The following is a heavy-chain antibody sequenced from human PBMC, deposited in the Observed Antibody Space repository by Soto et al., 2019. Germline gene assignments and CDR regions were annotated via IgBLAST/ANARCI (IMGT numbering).Heavy chain of an antibody. V-gene: IGHV1-69*02. CDR3: ARVGYYDSSVAGFDY. Sequence: QVQLVQSGAEVKKPGSSVKVSCKASGGTFSSYTISWVRQAPGQGLEWMGRIIPILGIADYAQKFQGRVTITAYKSTSTAYMGLSSLRSEDTAVYYCARVGYYDSSVAGFDYWGQGTLVTASS. J-gene: IGHJ4*02. D-gene: IGHD3-22*01. CDR1: GGTFSSYT. CDR2: IIPILGIA.